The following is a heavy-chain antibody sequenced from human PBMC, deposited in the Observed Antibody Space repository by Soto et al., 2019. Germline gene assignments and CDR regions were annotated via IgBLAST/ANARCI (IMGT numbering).Heavy chain of an antibody. Sequence: GGSLRLSCAASGFTFRSYSMNWVRQAPGKGLEWVSYISSSNRTINYADSVKGRFIISRDNAKNSMYLQMKSMRDEDTAVYYCVREGWHLLQTVMDVRSHGSTV. D-gene: IGHD2-15*01. CDR2: ISSSNRTI. CDR1: GFTFRSYS. J-gene: IGHJ6*02. V-gene: IGHV3-48*02. CDR3: VREGWHLLQTVMDV.